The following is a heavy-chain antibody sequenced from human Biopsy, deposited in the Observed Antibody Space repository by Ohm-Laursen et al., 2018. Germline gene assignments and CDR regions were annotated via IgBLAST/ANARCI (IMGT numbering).Heavy chain of an antibody. V-gene: IGHV3-21*06. J-gene: IGHJ5*02. CDR2: ISRSTSHI. Sequence: SLRLSCAASGFSLSNYTINWVRQAPGKGPEWVSSISRSTSHILYAESLKGRFTSSRDNAKNSVYLQMNSLRAEDTGVYYCARGRSHLLPDHDWFDPWGQGTLVTVSS. CDR3: ARGRSHLLPDHDWFDP. D-gene: IGHD1-14*01. CDR1: GFSLSNYT.